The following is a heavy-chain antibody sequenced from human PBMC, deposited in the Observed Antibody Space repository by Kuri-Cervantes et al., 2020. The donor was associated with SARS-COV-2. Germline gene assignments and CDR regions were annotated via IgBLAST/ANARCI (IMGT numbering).Heavy chain of an antibody. CDR3: AKCSDIAAAGQTDY. V-gene: IGHV3-23*01. Sequence: GGSLRLSCAASGFTFSSYAMSWVRQAPGKGLEWVSAISGSGGSTYYADSVKGRFTISRDNSKITLYLQMNSLRAEDTAVYYCAKCSDIAAAGQTDYWGQGTLVTVSS. D-gene: IGHD6-13*01. CDR2: ISGSGGST. CDR1: GFTFSSYA. J-gene: IGHJ4*02.